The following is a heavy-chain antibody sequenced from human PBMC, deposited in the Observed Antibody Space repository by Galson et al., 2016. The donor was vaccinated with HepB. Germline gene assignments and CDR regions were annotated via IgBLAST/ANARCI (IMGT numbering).Heavy chain of an antibody. D-gene: IGHD3-10*01. V-gene: IGHV3-23*01. Sequence: SLRLSCAASGFTFSSYAMSWVRQAPGKGLEWVSAIRGTGDKTYYADSVKGRFTISRDNSKNTVYLQTNSLRAEDTAVYYCAKGFTGSGSYFDYWGQGTLVTVSS. CDR2: IRGTGDKT. CDR1: GFTFSSYA. CDR3: AKGFTGSGSYFDY. J-gene: IGHJ4*02.